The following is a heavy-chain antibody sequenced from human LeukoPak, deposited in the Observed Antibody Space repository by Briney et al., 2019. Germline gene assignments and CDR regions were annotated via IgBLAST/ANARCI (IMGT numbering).Heavy chain of an antibody. Sequence: KTGGSLRLSCAASGFTFSSYSMNWVRQAPGKGLEWVSSISSSSSYIYYADSVKGRFTISRDNAKNSLYLQMNSLRAEDTAVYYCASGRVWSGYYRGPYYFDYWGQGTLVTVSS. V-gene: IGHV3-21*01. J-gene: IGHJ4*02. CDR1: GFTFSSYS. D-gene: IGHD3-3*01. CDR3: ASGRVWSGYYRGPYYFDY. CDR2: ISSSSSYI.